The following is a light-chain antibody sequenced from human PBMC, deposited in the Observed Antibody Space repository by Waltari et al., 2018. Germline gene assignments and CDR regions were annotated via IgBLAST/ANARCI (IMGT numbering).Light chain of an antibody. Sequence: QSVLPQPPPLSGAPGQSITRSCTGRSSHTAASYAVHCYQHLPGTAPKLLSYGHNNRPSGVPDRFSGSKSGTSASLAITGLQAEDEADYYCQSYDSSVSAWVFGGGTKLTVV. CDR3: QSYDSSVSAWV. CDR1: SSHTAASYA. CDR2: GHN. V-gene: IGLV1-40*01. J-gene: IGLJ3*02.